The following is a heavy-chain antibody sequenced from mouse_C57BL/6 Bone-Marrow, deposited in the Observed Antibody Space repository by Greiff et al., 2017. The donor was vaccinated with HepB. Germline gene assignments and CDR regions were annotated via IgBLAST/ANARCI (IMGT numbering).Heavy chain of an antibody. D-gene: IGHD2-2*01. CDR1: GFTFSSYA. J-gene: IGHJ4*01. Sequence: EVQLLESGGGLVKPGGSLKLSCAASGFTFSSYAMSWVRQTPEKRLEWVATISDGGSYTYYPDNVKGRFTISRDNAKNNLYLQMSHLKSEDTAMYYCARDRGLYYGNDVNAMDYWGQGTSVTVSS. CDR2: ISDGGSYT. CDR3: ARDRGLYYGNDVNAMDY. V-gene: IGHV5-4*01.